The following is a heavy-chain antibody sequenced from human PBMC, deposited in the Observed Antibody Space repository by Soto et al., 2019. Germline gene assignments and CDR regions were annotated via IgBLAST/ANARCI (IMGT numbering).Heavy chain of an antibody. CDR1: GGSISSYY. D-gene: IGHD6-13*01. J-gene: IGHJ4*02. CDR3: ATIAAAGYYFDY. CDR2: IYYSGST. Sequence: SETLSLTCTVSGGSISSYYWSWIRQPPGKGLAWIGYIYYSGSTNYNPSLKSRVTISVDTSKNQFSLKLSSVTAADTAVYYCATIAAAGYYFDYWGQGTLVTVSS. V-gene: IGHV4-59*01.